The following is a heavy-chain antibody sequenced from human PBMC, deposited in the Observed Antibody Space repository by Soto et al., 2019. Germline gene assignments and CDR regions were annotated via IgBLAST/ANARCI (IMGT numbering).Heavy chain of an antibody. Sequence: SEPLSLTCSVSGGSISGSYWSWIRQSPGKGLGWLGYVYYTGSTNYSPSLRSRVSISVDTSKNEFSLRLSSVTAADTAVYFCARSVAVPGAHIDYWGQGTQVTVSS. V-gene: IGHV4-59*01. CDR1: GGSISGSY. J-gene: IGHJ4*02. CDR3: ARSVAVPGAHIDY. D-gene: IGHD6-19*01. CDR2: VYYTGST.